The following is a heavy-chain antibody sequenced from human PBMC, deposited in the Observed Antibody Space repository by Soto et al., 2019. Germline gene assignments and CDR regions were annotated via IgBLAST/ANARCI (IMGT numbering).Heavy chain of an antibody. CDR1: GFTFSSYS. D-gene: IGHD3-10*01. J-gene: IGHJ5*02. CDR3: ARAAELWFGELDNWFDP. V-gene: IGHV3-21*01. CDR2: ISSSSSYI. Sequence: EVQLVESGGGLVKPGGSLRLSCAASGFTFSSYSMNWVRQAPGKGLEWVSSISSSSSYIYYADSVKGRFTISRDNAKNSLYLQMNSLRAEDTAVYYCARAAELWFGELDNWFDPWGQGTLVTVSS.